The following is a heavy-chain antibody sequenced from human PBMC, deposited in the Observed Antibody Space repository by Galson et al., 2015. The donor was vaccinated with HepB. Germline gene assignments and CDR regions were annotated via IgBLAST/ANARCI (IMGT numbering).Heavy chain of an antibody. D-gene: IGHD1-1*01. CDR1: AFTFRNYA. Sequence: SCAASAFTFRNYAMHWVRQAPVRGLEWVAVIAYDGSNKYYADSVKGRFTISRDNSNNTLYLQMNSLGAEDTAVYYCAKTGPGPGTFDIWGQGTVVTVSS. CDR3: AKTGPGPGTFDI. J-gene: IGHJ3*02. V-gene: IGHV3-30-3*02. CDR2: IAYDGSNK.